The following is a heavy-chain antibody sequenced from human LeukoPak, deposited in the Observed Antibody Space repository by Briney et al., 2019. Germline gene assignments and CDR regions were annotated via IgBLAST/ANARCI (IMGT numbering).Heavy chain of an antibody. CDR3: AKDGSWSCTD. CDR1: GFTLSSSA. CDR2: IAHHGNNK. Sequence: GGSLRLSCAASGFTLSSSAMHWVRQGPGKGLEWVAYIAHHGNNKYYADSVKGRFTISRDNSKGTLYLQMNSLRADDTAVYYCAKDGSWSCTDWGQGTLVTVSS. J-gene: IGHJ4*02. D-gene: IGHD2-8*02. V-gene: IGHV3-30*02.